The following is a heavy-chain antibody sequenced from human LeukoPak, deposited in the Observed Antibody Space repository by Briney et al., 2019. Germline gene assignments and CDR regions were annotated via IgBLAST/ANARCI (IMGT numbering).Heavy chain of an antibody. J-gene: IGHJ6*02. CDR2: ISSSSSYL. D-gene: IGHD4-17*01. V-gene: IGHV3-21*01. CDR1: GFTFSSYS. CDR3: ARGGYGDYGMDV. Sequence: GGSLRPSCAASGFTFSSYSMNWVRQAPGKGLEWVSSISSSSSYLYYADSVKGRFTISRDNAKNSLYLQMNSLRAEDTAVYYCARGGYGDYGMDVWGQGTTVTVSS.